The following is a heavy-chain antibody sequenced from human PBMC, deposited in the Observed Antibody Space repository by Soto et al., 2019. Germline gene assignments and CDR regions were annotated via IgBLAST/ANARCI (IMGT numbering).Heavy chain of an antibody. CDR1: GDSITSSNYF. CDR2: IYYSGST. J-gene: IGHJ6*02. CDR3: ARHENRYSGSYYYFYGMDV. Sequence: SETLSLTCTVSGDSITSSNYFWGWIRQPPGKGLEWIGRIYYSGSTYYNPSLKSPVTIPVDTSKNQFSPKLSSVTAADTAVYYCARHENRYSGSYYYFYGMDVWGQGTTVTVSS. D-gene: IGHD1-26*01. V-gene: IGHV4-39*01.